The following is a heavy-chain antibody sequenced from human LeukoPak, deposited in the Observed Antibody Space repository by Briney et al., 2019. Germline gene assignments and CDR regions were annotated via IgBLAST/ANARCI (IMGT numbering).Heavy chain of an antibody. CDR1: GGSISSYY. J-gene: IGHJ3*02. D-gene: IGHD2-2*01. CDR3: ARDSYCSSTSCYVDAFDI. CDR2: IYTSGST. V-gene: IGHV4-4*07. Sequence: PSETLSLTCTVSGGSISSYYWSWIRQPAGKGLEWIGRIYTSGSTNYNPSLKSRVTMSVDTSKNQFSLKLSSVTAADTAVYYCARDSYCSSTSCYVDAFDIWGQGTMVTVSS.